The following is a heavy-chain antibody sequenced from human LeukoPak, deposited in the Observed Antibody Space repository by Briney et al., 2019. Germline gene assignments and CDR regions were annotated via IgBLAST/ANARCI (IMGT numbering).Heavy chain of an antibody. Sequence: ASVKVSCKSSGYTFTTYGITWVRQAPGQGLEWMGWISTDNGDTNYAQKLQGRVTMTTDTSTSTAYMELRSLRSDDTAVYYCARDPRYGDYDWFDPWGQGTLVTVSS. CDR3: ARDPRYGDYDWFDP. J-gene: IGHJ5*02. CDR1: GYTFTTYG. V-gene: IGHV1-18*01. D-gene: IGHD4-17*01. CDR2: ISTDNGDT.